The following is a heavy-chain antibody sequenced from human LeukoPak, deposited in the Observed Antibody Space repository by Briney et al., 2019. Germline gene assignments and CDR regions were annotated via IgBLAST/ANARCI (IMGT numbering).Heavy chain of an antibody. V-gene: IGHV1-2*02. D-gene: IGHD5-18*01. J-gene: IGHJ4*02. Sequence: ASVKVSCKASGYTFTGYYMHWVRQAPGQGLEWMGWINPNSGGTNYAQKFQGRVTMTRDTSISTAYMELSRLRSDDTAVYYCARASRTYGYSYMGYWGQGALVTVSS. CDR1: GYTFTGYY. CDR3: ARASRTYGYSYMGY. CDR2: INPNSGGT.